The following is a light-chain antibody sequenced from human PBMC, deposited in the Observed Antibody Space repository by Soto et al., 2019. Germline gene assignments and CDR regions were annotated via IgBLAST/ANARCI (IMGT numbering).Light chain of an antibody. Sequence: EILMTQSPATLSVSPGERATLSCRASQSVSGNLAWYHQKPGQPPRLLIYGASTRATGIPARFSGSGSGTDFTLTISRLQSEDFAVYYCQQYHTFPSLTFGGGTKVEIK. J-gene: IGKJ4*01. CDR1: QSVSGN. CDR3: QQYHTFPSLT. CDR2: GAS. V-gene: IGKV3-15*01.